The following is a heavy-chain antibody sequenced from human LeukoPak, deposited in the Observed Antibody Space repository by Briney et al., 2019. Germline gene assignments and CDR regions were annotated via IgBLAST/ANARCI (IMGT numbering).Heavy chain of an antibody. J-gene: IGHJ6*03. Sequence: GGSLRLSCAASGFTFISYEINCVRHAPGRGVEWGSVIYSGGSTYYADSVKGRFNISRDDSKNTLYFQMNSLRAEDTAVYYCARDSSHAYYDYGWGSYRPSYYMDVWGKGTTVTISS. V-gene: IGHV3-66*01. CDR1: GFTFISYE. D-gene: IGHD3-16*02. CDR3: ARDSSHAYYDYGWGSYRPSYYMDV. CDR2: IYSGGST.